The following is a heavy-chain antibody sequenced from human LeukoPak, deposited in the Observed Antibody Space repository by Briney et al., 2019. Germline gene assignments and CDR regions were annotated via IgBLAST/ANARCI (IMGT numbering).Heavy chain of an antibody. CDR3: ARDVDQLIWFDP. D-gene: IGHD2-8*01. CDR1: GFTFSSYA. J-gene: IGHJ5*02. Sequence: GGSLRLSCAASGFTFSSYAMSWVRQVPGKGLEWVSVISGSGDNTYYADSVKGRFTISRDNSKNMLYLQMNSLRAEDTAVYYCARDVDQLIWFDPWGQGTLVTVSS. V-gene: IGHV3-23*01. CDR2: ISGSGDNT.